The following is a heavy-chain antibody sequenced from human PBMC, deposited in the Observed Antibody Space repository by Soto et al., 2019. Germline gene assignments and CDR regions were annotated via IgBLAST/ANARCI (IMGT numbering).Heavy chain of an antibody. CDR2: MNPNSGST. D-gene: IGHD6-13*01. CDR3: ARITEGSSSWYFLHAEFDY. CDR1: GYTFTSYD. J-gene: IGHJ4*01. V-gene: IGHV1-8*01. Sequence: GSSVQVSCKASGYTFTSYDINWVRQATGQGLEWMGWMNPNSGSTGYAQKFQGRVTMTRNASISTAYMELSSLRSEDTAVFYCARITEGSSSWYFLHAEFDYWGHGTLVTV.